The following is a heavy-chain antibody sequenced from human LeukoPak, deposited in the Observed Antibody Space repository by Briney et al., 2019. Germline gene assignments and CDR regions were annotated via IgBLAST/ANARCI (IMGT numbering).Heavy chain of an antibody. J-gene: IGHJ4*02. CDR3: AKLVGATDYFDY. V-gene: IGHV3-30*18. CDR2: ISYDGSNK. CDR1: GFTFSSYG. D-gene: IGHD1-26*01. Sequence: GGSLRLSCVASGFTFSSYGMHWVRQAPGKGLEWVAVISYDGSNKYYADSVKGRFTISRDNSKNTLYLQMNSLRAEDTAVYYCAKLVGATDYFDYWGQGTLVTVSS.